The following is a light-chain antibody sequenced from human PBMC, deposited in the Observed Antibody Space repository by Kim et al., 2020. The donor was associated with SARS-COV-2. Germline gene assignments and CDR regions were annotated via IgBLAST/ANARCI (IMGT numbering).Light chain of an antibody. CDR2: KAS. V-gene: IGKV1-5*03. Sequence: DIQMTQSPSTLSASVGDRVTIACRASQSISGLLAWYQQKPGKAPKLLIYKASSLESGVPSRFSGSGSGTEFTLTITSLQPDDFATYCCQQYGTYRLSFGGGTKVDIK. CDR3: QQYGTYRLS. J-gene: IGKJ4*01. CDR1: QSISGL.